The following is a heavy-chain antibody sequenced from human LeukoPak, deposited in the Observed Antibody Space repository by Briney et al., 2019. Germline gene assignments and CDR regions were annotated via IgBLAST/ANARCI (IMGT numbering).Heavy chain of an antibody. CDR1: GFPFSSYA. CDR3: AKGGVYGDYYFDY. V-gene: IGHV3-23*01. CDR2: VSGSGGGT. J-gene: IGHJ4*02. Sequence: GGSLRFSCAASGFPFSSYAMSWVRQAPGKGLEWVSVVSGSGGGTYYADSVKGRFAISGDNSKNTVYLQMNSLRAEDTALYYCAKGGVYGDYYFDYWGQGTLVTVSS. D-gene: IGHD4-17*01.